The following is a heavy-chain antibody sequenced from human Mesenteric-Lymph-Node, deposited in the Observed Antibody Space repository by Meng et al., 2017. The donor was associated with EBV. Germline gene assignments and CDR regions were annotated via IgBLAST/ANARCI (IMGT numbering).Heavy chain of an antibody. CDR3: ARGRGVYYDFWSGYSA. CDR2: INHSGST. V-gene: IGHV4-34*01. D-gene: IGHD3-3*01. J-gene: IGHJ4*02. Sequence: QVQLQHGGGGLLKPSETLSLTCAVYGGSFSGYYWSWIRQPPGKGLEWIGEINHSGSTNYNPSLKSRVTISVDTSKNQFSLKLSSVTAADTAVYYCARGRGVYYDFWSGYSAWGQGTLVTVSS. CDR1: GGSFSGYY.